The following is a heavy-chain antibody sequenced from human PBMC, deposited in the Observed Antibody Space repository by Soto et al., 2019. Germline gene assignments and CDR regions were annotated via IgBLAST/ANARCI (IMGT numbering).Heavy chain of an antibody. V-gene: IGHV1-8*01. CDR3: ARGPPYRSSTSCYIDY. CDR1: GYTFTSYD. CDR2: MNPKSADT. J-gene: IGHJ4*02. D-gene: IGHD2-2*01. Sequence: GASVKVSCKASGYTFTSYDINWVRQATGEGLEGRGWMNPKSADTVYAQKFQGRVTMTRDTSISTAYMELSSLRSEDTAVYYCARGPPYRSSTSCYIDYWGQGSLVTVSS.